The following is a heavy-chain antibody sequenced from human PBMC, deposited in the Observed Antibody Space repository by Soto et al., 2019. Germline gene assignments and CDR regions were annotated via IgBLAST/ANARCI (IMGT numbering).Heavy chain of an antibody. J-gene: IGHJ4*02. V-gene: IGHV4-4*02. CDR3: ARLSASSKLRGVVIN. CDR2: IYHSGNT. Sequence: QVHLQESGPDLVRPSETLSLTCSFFGGSISSDNWWSWVRQTPGKGLEWIGEIYHSGNTNYNPSLKSRLTISVDESKTQFALKVTSVTAADTALYFCARLSASSKLRGVVINWGQGTLVTVSS. CDR1: GGSISSDNW. D-gene: IGHD3-10*01.